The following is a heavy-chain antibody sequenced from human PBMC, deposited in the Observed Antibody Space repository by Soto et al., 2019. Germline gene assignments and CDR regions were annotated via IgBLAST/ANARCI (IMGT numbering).Heavy chain of an antibody. V-gene: IGHV3-21*01. D-gene: IGHD3-16*02. Sequence: GGSLRLSCAASGFTFSSYNMNWVRQAPGKGLEWVSSISSNSGYIYYADSVKVRFTISRENAKNSLYLKMNSLRAEDTAVYYCARDSRSDYIWGGYRHGGQNAFDFWGQGTMVTVSS. J-gene: IGHJ3*01. CDR1: GFTFSSYN. CDR3: ARDSRSDYIWGGYRHGGQNAFDF. CDR2: ISSNSGYI.